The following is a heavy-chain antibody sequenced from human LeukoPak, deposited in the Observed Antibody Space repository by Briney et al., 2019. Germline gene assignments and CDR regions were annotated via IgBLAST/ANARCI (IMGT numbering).Heavy chain of an antibody. D-gene: IGHD2-2*01. CDR3: ARDDIVVVPAAMNY. V-gene: IGHV1-18*01. CDR2: ISAYNGNT. CDR1: GYTFTSYG. J-gene: IGHJ4*02. Sequence: ATVKVSCKASGYTFTSYGISWVRQAPGQGLEWMGWISAYNGNTNNAQKLQGRVTMTTDTSTRTAYMELRSLRSDDTAVYYCARDDIVVVPAAMNYWGQGTLVTVSS.